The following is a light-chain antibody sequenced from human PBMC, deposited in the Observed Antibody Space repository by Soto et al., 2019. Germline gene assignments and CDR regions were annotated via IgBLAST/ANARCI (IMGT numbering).Light chain of an antibody. CDR2: DAS. CDR1: ENVFNF. V-gene: IGKV3-11*01. J-gene: IGKJ3*01. CDR3: QQRTKWPPIFT. Sequence: EIVMTQSPATLSLSPGDRATLSCRASENVFNFMAWYQHKPGQAPRLLIYDASNRATGVPSRFSGSGFGTDFSLTISSLEPEDFAVYYCQQRTKWPPIFTFGPGTKVETK.